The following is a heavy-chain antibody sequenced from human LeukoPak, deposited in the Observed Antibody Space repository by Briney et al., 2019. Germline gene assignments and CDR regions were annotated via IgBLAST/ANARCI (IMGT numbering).Heavy chain of an antibody. CDR2: ISGSGGST. J-gene: IGHJ4*02. Sequence: GGSLRLSCAASGFTFSSYAMSWVGQAPGKGLEWVSAISGSGGSTYYADSVKGRFTISRDNSKNTLYLQMNSLRAEDTAVYYCAKDGQSGYSYGGGQGTLVTVSS. V-gene: IGHV3-23*01. CDR1: GFTFSSYA. D-gene: IGHD5-18*01. CDR3: AKDGQSGYSYG.